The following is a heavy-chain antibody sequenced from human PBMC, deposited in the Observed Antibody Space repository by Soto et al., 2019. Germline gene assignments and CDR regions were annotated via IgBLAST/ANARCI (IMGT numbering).Heavy chain of an antibody. Sequence: SETLSLTCTVSGGAITAYYWSWIRQPVGEGLQWIGRVYSTGSTNYNPSLRSRVTMSVDTSQNQFFLRLSSVTAADTAVYYCARTGDGHHDFLDYWGQGALVTVSS. J-gene: IGHJ4*02. CDR3: ARTGDGHHDFLDY. CDR1: GGAITAYY. D-gene: IGHD1-1*01. CDR2: VYSTGST. V-gene: IGHV4-4*07.